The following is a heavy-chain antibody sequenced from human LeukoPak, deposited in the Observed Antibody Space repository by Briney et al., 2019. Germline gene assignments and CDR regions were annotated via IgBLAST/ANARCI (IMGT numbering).Heavy chain of an antibody. J-gene: IGHJ4*02. CDR3: ASSCSGYSGYSSHY. D-gene: IGHD5-12*01. Sequence: PGGSLRLSCAASGFTFSSYAMSWVRQAPGKGLDWVSAISASGGSTSYADSVKGRFTISRDNSKNTLYLQMNSLRAVDAAVYYCASSCSGYSGYSSHYWGQGTLVTVSS. V-gene: IGHV3-23*01. CDR2: ISASGGST. CDR1: GFTFSSYA.